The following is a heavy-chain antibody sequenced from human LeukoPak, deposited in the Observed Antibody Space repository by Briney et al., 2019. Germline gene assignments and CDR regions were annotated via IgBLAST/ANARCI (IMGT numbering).Heavy chain of an antibody. CDR3: ATDISGYSSGWYGDY. CDR1: RFIFSGYG. D-gene: IGHD6-19*01. Sequence: GGSLRLSCAAPRFIFSGYGMHWVRQAPGKGLEWVAVISYDGSNKYYADSVKGRFTISRDNSKNTLYLQMNSLRAEDTAVYYCATDISGYSSGWYGDYWGQGTLVTVSS. J-gene: IGHJ4*02. V-gene: IGHV3-30*03. CDR2: ISYDGSNK.